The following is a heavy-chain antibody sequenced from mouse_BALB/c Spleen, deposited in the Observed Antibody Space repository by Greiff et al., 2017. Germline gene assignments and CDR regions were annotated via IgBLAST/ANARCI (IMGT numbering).Heavy chain of an antibody. Sequence: EVKLQESGPGLVKPSQSLSLTCTVTGYSITSDYAWNWIRQFPGNKLEWMGYISYSGSTSYNPSLKSRISITRDTSKNQFFLQLNSVTTEDTATYYCARGRARDGYPWFAYWGQGTLVTVSA. CDR3: ARGRARDGYPWFAY. CDR1: GYSITSDYA. J-gene: IGHJ3*01. D-gene: IGHD2-3*01. CDR2: ISYSGST. V-gene: IGHV3-2*02.